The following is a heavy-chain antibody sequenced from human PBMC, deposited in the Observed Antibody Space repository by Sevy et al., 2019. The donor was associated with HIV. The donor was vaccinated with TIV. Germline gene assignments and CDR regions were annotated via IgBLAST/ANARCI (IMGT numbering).Heavy chain of an antibody. CDR1: GFTFSSYG. V-gene: IGHV3-30*18. CDR2: ISYDGSNK. D-gene: IGHD6-13*01. J-gene: IGHJ4*02. Sequence: GGSLRLSCAASGFTFSSYGMHWVRQAPGKGLEWLAVISYDGSNKYYADSVKGRFTISRDNSKNTLYLQMNSLRAEDTAVYYCAKEGAAGTSYFDYWGQGTLVTVSS. CDR3: AKEGAAGTSYFDY.